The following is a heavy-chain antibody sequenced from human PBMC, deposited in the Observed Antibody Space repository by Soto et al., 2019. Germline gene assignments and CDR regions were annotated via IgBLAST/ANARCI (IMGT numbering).Heavy chain of an antibody. CDR2: IYYSGST. CDR1: GGSISSSSYY. CDR3: ATTPVPLPAAIVY. Sequence: QLQLQESGPGLVKPSETLSLTCTVSGGSISSSSYYWGWIRQPPGKGLEWIGSIYYSGSTYYNPSLKSRVTISVDPSQNQFSMKLSSGTAADTAVYYCATTPVPLPAAIVYWGQGTLVTVSS. V-gene: IGHV4-39*01. D-gene: IGHD2-2*02. J-gene: IGHJ4*02.